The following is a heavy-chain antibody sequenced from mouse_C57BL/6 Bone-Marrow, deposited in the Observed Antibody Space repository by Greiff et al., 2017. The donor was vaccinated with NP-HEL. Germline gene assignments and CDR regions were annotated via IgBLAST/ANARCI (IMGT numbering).Heavy chain of an antibody. D-gene: IGHD3-3*01. CDR2: ISSGGSYT. CDR3: ARHGLGQYYFDY. J-gene: IGHJ2*01. CDR1: GFTFSSYG. Sequence: EVHLVESGGDLVKPGGSLKLSCAASGFTFSSYGMSWVRQTPDKRLEWVATISSGGSYTYYPDSVKGRFTISRDNAKNTLYLQMSSLKSEDTARYYCARHGLGQYYFDYWGQGTTLTVSS. V-gene: IGHV5-6*01.